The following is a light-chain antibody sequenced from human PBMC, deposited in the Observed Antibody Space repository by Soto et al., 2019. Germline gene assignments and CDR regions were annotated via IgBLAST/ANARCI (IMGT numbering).Light chain of an antibody. V-gene: IGLV2-14*03. J-gene: IGLJ1*01. CDR3: SAYKSSSTPYV. CDR1: SSDIGGYNY. Sequence: QSALTQPASVAGSPGQSITISCTGTSSDIGGYNYVSWYQQLPGKVPKLIIYYVSNRPSGVSDRFSGSKSGNEASLLISGLQAEDEDDYYCSAYKSSSTPYVFGTGTKLTVL. CDR2: YVS.